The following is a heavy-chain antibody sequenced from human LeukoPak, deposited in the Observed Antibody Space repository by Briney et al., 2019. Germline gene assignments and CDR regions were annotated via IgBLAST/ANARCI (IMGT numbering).Heavy chain of an antibody. D-gene: IGHD3-9*01. CDR3: ARRTLYYDILTGYYSAFDI. CDR1: GFTFSSYA. CDR2: ISYDGSNK. J-gene: IGHJ3*02. Sequence: PGRSLRLSCAASGFTFSSYAMHWVRQAPGKGLEWVAVISYDGSNKYYADSVKGRFTISRDNSKNTLYLQMNSLRVEDTAVYYCARRTLYYDILTGYYSAFDIWGQGTMVTVSS. V-gene: IGHV3-30*04.